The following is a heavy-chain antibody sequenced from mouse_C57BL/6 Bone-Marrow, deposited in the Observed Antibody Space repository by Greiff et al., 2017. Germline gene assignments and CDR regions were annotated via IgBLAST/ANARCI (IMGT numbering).Heavy chain of an antibody. J-gene: IGHJ2*01. D-gene: IGHD3-3*01. CDR2: IDPENGDT. V-gene: IGHV14-4*01. Sequence: VQLQQSGAELVRPGASVKLSCTASGFNIKDDYMHWVKQRPEQGLEWIGWIDPENGDTDYASKFQGKATITADTSSNTADLQLSCLTSADTAVYYCTTEGFFYYWGQGTTLTVSS. CDR1: GFNIKDDY. CDR3: TTEGFFYY.